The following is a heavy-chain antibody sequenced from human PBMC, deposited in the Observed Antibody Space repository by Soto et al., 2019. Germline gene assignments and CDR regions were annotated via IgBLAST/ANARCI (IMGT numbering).Heavy chain of an antibody. J-gene: IGHJ6*02. CDR2: IDPSDSYT. D-gene: IGHD3-22*01. CDR1: GYSFTSYW. CDR3: ARHRYYYDSSGYYPFYYYYGMDV. V-gene: IGHV5-10-1*01. Sequence: PGESLKISCKGSGYSFTSYWISWVRQMPGKGLEWMGRIDPSDSYTNYSPSFQGHVTISADKSISHAYLQWSSLKASDTAMYYCARHRYYYDSSGYYPFYYYYGMDVWGQGTTVTVSS.